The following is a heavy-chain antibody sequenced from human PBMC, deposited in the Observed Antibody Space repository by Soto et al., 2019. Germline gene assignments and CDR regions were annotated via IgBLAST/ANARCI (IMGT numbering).Heavy chain of an antibody. V-gene: IGHV1-2*04. J-gene: IGHJ6*02. CDR1: GYTFTGYY. CDR2: INPNSGGT. CDR3: ARSSVLWFGELLSSTENYYGMDV. Sequence: ASVKVSCKASGYTFTGYYMHWVRQAPGQGLEWMGWINPNSGGTNYAQKFQGWVTMTRDTSISTAYMELSRLRSDDTAVYYCARSSVLWFGELLSSTENYYGMDVWGQGTTVNRLL. D-gene: IGHD3-10*01.